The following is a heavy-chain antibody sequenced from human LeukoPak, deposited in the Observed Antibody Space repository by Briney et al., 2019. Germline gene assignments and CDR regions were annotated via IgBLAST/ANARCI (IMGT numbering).Heavy chain of an antibody. J-gene: IGHJ4*02. V-gene: IGHV4-30-2*01. CDR2: IYHSGST. CDR1: GGSISSGGYS. D-gene: IGHD5-12*01. Sequence: SQTLSLTCAVSGGSISSGGYSWSWIRQPPGTGLEWIGYIYHSGSTYYNPSLKSRVTISVDRSKNQFSLKLSSVTAADTAVYYCARGGVVATIWGQGTLVTVSS. CDR3: ARGGVVATI.